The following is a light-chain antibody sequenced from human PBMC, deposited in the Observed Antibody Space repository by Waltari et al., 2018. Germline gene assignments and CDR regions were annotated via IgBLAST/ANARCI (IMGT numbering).Light chain of an antibody. CDR2: QAS. CDR1: QTISSL. V-gene: IGKV1-5*03. CDR3: QQYKTYPVT. J-gene: IGKJ4*01. Sequence: DIQMTQSPSTLSASVGDRVTITCRASQTISSLLAWYQQKPGKAPKLLIYQASNLQSGVPSRFGGSGSGTEFTLTISSLQPDDFATYFCQQYKTYPVTFGGGTKVE.